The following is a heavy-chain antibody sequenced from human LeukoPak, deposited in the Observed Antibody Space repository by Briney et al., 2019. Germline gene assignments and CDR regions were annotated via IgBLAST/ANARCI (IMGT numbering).Heavy chain of an antibody. CDR2: TFYSGNA. D-gene: IGHD1-14*01. J-gene: IGHJ5*02. CDR1: GGSISNYY. CDR3: AKGGPEASAGLSWFDP. Sequence: SETLSLTCTVSGGSISNYYWYWMRQPPGKGLEWIGHTFYSGNANYNPSLKSRVTISVDTSKNQFSLNLSSVTAADTAVYYCAKGGPEASAGLSWFDPWGRGTLVTVSS. V-gene: IGHV4-59*01.